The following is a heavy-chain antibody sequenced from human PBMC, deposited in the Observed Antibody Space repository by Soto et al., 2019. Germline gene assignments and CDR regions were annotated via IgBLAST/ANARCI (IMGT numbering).Heavy chain of an antibody. Sequence: EVQLLESGGGLVQPGGSLRLSCAASGFTFSSYAMSWVRQAPGKGLEWVSAISGSGGSTYYADSVKGRFTISRDKSKNTLYLQMNSLRAEDTAVYYCAKRGYSGYDSGWYFDLWGRGTLVTVSS. J-gene: IGHJ2*01. V-gene: IGHV3-23*01. CDR2: ISGSGGST. CDR3: AKRGYSGYDSGWYFDL. CDR1: GFTFSSYA. D-gene: IGHD5-12*01.